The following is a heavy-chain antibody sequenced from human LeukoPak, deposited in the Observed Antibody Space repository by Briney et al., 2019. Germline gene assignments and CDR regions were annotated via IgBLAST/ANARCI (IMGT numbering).Heavy chain of an antibody. J-gene: IGHJ4*02. CDR3: AKGSPLFIAFVY. CDR1: GFTFSSSG. V-gene: IGHV3-30*18. CDR2: ISYDGSNK. Sequence: GGSLRLSCAASGFTFSSSGMHWVRQAPGKGLEWVAVISYDGSNKYYADSVKGRFTISRDNSKNTLYLQMNSLRAEDTAVYYCAKGSPLFIAFVYWGQGTLVTVSS. D-gene: IGHD2-15*01.